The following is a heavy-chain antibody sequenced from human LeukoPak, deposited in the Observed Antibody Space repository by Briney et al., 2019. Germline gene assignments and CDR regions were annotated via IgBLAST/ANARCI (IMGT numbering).Heavy chain of an antibody. Sequence: GGSLRLSCAASGFSFTSYEMNWVRQAPGRGLEWVGRIKSKTDGGTTDYAAPVEGRFTISRDDSKNTLSLQMNSLKTEDTAVYYCTTGPHAELYFDYWGQGTLVTVSS. CDR3: TTGPHAELYFDY. CDR2: IKSKTDGGTT. V-gene: IGHV3-15*01. CDR1: GFSFTSYE. J-gene: IGHJ4*02. D-gene: IGHD3-10*01.